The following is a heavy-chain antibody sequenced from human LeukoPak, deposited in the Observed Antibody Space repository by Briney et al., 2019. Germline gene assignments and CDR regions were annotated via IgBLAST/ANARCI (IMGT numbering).Heavy chain of an antibody. J-gene: IGHJ4*02. Sequence: SVKVSCKASGGTFSSYAISWVRQAPGQGLEWMGGVIPIFGTANYAQKFQGRVTITTDESTSTAYMELSSLRSEDTAVYYCARFLSRRWLQSEWGQGTLVTVSS. CDR3: ARFLSRRWLQSE. V-gene: IGHV1-69*05. CDR1: GGTFSSYA. D-gene: IGHD5-24*01. CDR2: VIPIFGTA.